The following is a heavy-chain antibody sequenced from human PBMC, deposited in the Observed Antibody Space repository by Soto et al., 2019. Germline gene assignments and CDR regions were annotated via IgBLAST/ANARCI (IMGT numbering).Heavy chain of an antibody. CDR1: GSTFSSYG. CDR2: IWYDGSNK. D-gene: IGHD3-22*01. J-gene: IGHJ4*02. Sequence: QVQLVESGGGVVQPGRSLRLSCAAPGSTFSSYGMHWVRQAPGKGLEWVAVIWYDGSNKYYADSVKGRFTISRDNSKNTLYLQINSLRAEDTAVYYCARDSKNGPYFYDSSGYPLLPGGYWGQGTLVTVSS. V-gene: IGHV3-33*01. CDR3: ARDSKNGPYFYDSSGYPLLPGGY.